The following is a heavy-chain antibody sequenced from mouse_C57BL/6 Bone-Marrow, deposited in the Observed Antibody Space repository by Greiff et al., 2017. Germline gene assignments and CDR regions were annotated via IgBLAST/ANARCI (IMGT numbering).Heavy chain of an antibody. V-gene: IGHV1-55*01. J-gene: IGHJ2*01. CDR3: ESSGPVGRSFDY. CDR1: GYTFTSYW. D-gene: IGHD3-1*01. CDR2: IYPTSGRT. Sequence: QVQLQQPGAELVKPGASVKMSCKASGYTFTSYWITWVKQRPGQGLEWIGDIYPTSGRTNYNEKFKSKAILTVDTSSNTAYMQLSRRTSEDSAVFYCESSGPVGRSFDYGGQGTTLTVSS.